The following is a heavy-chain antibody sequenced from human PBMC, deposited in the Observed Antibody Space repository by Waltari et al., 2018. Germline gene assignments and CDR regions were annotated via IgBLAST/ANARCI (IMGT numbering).Heavy chain of an antibody. CDR2: VNPDTGNA. V-gene: IGHV1-2*07. CDR3: VRDRTTVAARPGDY. CDR1: GYIFINYY. J-gene: IGHJ4*02. D-gene: IGHD6-6*01. Sequence: QVVLVQSGAEVKKPGASVKVSCKASGYIFINYYLHWVRQAPGQGPEWMGWVNPDTGNANYAHKFRGRVTVTWDTSSNTAFMDLSDLKSDDTAVYYCVRDRTTVAARPGDYWGQGTLVTVSS.